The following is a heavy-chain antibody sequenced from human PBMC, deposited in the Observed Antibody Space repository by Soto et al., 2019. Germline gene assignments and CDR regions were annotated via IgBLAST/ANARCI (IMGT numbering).Heavy chain of an antibody. CDR3: ARDPQAAGYSSSWYGAMDV. V-gene: IGHV1-69*06. CDR2: IIPIFGTA. J-gene: IGHJ6*02. CDR1: GGTFSSYA. D-gene: IGHD6-13*01. Sequence: QVQLMQSGAEVKKPGSSVKVSCKASGGTFSSYAISWVRQAPGQGLEWMGGIIPIFGTANYAQKFQGRVTITADKSTSTAYMELSSLRSEDTAVYYCARDPQAAGYSSSWYGAMDVWGQGTTVTVSS.